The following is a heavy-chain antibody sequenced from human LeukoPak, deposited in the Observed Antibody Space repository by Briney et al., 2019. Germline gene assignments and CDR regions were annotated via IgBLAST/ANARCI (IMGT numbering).Heavy chain of an antibody. CDR2: ISSSSSTI. J-gene: IGHJ6*04. V-gene: IGHV3-48*04. CDR1: GFTFSSYS. D-gene: IGHD3-10*02. CDR3: AELGITMIGGV. Sequence: PGGSLRLSCAASGFTFSSYSMDWVRQAPGKGLEWVSYISSSSSTIYYADSVKGRFTISRDNAKNSLYLQMNSLRAEDTAVYCAELGITMIGGVWGKGTTVTISS.